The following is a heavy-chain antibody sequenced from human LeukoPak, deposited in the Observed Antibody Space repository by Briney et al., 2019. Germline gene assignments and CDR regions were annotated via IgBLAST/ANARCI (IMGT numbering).Heavy chain of an antibody. V-gene: IGHV1-46*01. D-gene: IGHD3-22*01. J-gene: IGHJ4*02. CDR2: INPSGGST. CDR3: ARGLTQRYYYDSSGYAAPSYYFDY. Sequence: GASVKVSCKASGYTFTSYYMHWVRQAPGQGLECMGIINPSGGSTSYAQKFQGRVTMTRDTSTSTAYMELRSLRSDDTAVYYCARGLTQRYYYDSSGYAAPSYYFDYWGQGTLVTVSS. CDR1: GYTFTSYY.